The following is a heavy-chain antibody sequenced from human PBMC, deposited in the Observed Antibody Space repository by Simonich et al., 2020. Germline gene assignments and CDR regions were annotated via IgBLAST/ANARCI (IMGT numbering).Heavy chain of an antibody. CDR2: IYHSGST. CDR3: ARVDNWNYFDY. J-gene: IGHJ4*02. Sequence: QVQLQESAPGLMKPSAPLSLICAVSGYSISSGYYGGWIRQPPGKGLEWIGSIYHSGSTYYNPSLKSRVTISVDTSKNQFSLKLSSVTAADTAVYYCARVDNWNYFDYWGQGTLVTVSS. D-gene: IGHD1-20*01. V-gene: IGHV4-38-2*01. CDR1: GYSISSGYY.